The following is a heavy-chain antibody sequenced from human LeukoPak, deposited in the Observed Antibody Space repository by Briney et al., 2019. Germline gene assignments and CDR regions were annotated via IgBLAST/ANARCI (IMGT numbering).Heavy chain of an antibody. CDR3: ARAKGTTFVDY. Sequence: SETLSLTCTVSGGSISSGSYYWSWIRKPAGKGLEWIGRIYTSGSTNYNPSLKSRVTISVDTSKNQFSLKLSSVTAADTAVYYCARAKGTTFVDYWGQGTLVTVSS. CDR2: IYTSGST. CDR1: GGSISSGSYY. D-gene: IGHD1-1*01. J-gene: IGHJ4*02. V-gene: IGHV4-61*02.